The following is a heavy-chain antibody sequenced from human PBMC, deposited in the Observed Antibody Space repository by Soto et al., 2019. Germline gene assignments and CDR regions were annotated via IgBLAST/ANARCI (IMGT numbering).Heavy chain of an antibody. CDR3: ATLPNYYGMDV. CDR1: GFTFSSYG. V-gene: IGHV3-30*03. J-gene: IGHJ6*02. Sequence: VGPLRLSCAASGFTFSSYGMHWVRQAPGKGLEWVAVISYDGSNKYYADSVKGRFTISRDNSKNTLYLQMNSLRAEDTAVYYCATLPNYYGMDVWGQGTTVTVSS. CDR2: ISYDGSNK.